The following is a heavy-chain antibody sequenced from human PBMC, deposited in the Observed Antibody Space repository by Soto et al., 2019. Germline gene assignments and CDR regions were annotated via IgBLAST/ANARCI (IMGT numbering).Heavy chain of an antibody. Sequence: EVQLLESGGGLVQPGGSLRLYCAGSGFTFSSYSMAWVRQAPGQGLEWVSAISGSGGSTYHADSVRGRFTISRDNSKNKLYLHMNSLRAEDTAVYYCANERSGDTLHYWGQGTLVTVSS. J-gene: IGHJ4*02. V-gene: IGHV3-23*01. D-gene: IGHD2-15*01. CDR3: ANERSGDTLHY. CDR1: GFTFSSYS. CDR2: ISGSGGST.